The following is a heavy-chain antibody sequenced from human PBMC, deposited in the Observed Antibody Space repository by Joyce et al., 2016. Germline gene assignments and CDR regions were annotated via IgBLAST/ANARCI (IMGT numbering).Heavy chain of an antibody. Sequence: EVQLVQSGAEVKKPGESLKISCKSFGYNFDTYWIGWVRQMPGKGLDWMGSSFPGDYDVTYSPAFQGQVTISVDKSIDTAYLQWSSLKASDTAMYYCARLGSTSWHYWGQGTLVTVSS. CDR3: ARLGSTSWHY. CDR2: SFPGDYDV. V-gene: IGHV5-51*01. D-gene: IGHD6-13*01. J-gene: IGHJ4*02. CDR1: GYNFDTYW.